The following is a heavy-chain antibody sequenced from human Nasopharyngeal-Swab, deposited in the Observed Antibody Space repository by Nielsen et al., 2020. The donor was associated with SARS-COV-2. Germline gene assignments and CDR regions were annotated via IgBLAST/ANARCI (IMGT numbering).Heavy chain of an antibody. CDR3: AREGAMVWSYGMDV. CDR2: ISGYNGKT. V-gene: IGHV1-18*01. J-gene: IGHJ6*02. D-gene: IGHD5-18*01. Sequence: WVRQAPGQGLEWMGWISGYNGKTNYAEKFQDRVTMTTDTSTYTAYMELRSLRSDDTAMYYCAREGAMVWSYGMDVWGQGTTVTVSS.